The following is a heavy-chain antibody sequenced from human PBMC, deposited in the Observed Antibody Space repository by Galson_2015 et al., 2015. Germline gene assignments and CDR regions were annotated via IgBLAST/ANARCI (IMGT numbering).Heavy chain of an antibody. Sequence: SETLSLTCTVSGGSISSYYWSWIRQPPGKGLEWIGYIYYSGSTNYNPSLKSRVTISVDTSKNQFSLKLSSVTAADTAVYYCARDQDDDSNPGRGGMDVWGQGTTVTVSS. CDR2: IYYSGST. CDR1: GGSISSYY. D-gene: IGHD4-11*01. V-gene: IGHV4-59*01. J-gene: IGHJ6*02. CDR3: ARDQDDDSNPGRGGMDV.